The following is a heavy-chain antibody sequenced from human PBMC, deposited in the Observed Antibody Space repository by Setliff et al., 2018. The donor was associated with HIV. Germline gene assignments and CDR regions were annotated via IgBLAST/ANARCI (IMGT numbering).Heavy chain of an antibody. CDR1: GFRFSYYS. CDR2: ITSNTDYI. CDR3: ATLPAAIVSSTYYFDY. J-gene: IGHJ4*02. V-gene: IGHV3-21*01. Sequence: GGSLRLSCGASGFRFSYYSMNWVRQAPGKGLEWVSSITSNTDYISYADSVKGRFTISRDNTKNSLYLQMNSLRAEDTAVYYCATLPAAIVSSTYYFDYWGQGTLVTVSS. D-gene: IGHD6-13*01.